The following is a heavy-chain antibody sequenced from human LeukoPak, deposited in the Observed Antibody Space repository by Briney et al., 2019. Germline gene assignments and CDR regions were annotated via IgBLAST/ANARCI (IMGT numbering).Heavy chain of an antibody. Sequence: PGGSLRLSCAASGFTFTDAWMSWVRQAPGKGREWVGRIKRKTDGGTSDYAAPVKGRFTISRDDSKNTLFLPMNSLKIDDTAVYHCTTNRPGGWFGELAVWGQGTTVTVSS. J-gene: IGHJ6*01. CDR3: TTNRPGGWFGELAV. D-gene: IGHD3-10*01. V-gene: IGHV3-15*01. CDR2: IKRKTDGGTS. CDR1: GFTFTDAW.